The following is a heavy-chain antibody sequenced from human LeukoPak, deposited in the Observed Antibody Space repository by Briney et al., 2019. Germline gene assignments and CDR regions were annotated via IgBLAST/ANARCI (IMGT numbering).Heavy chain of an antibody. Sequence: GGSLRLSCAASGFTFSSYSMNWVRQAPGKGLEWVSGISGSGGNTYYAEALTGRFTVSRDNSKNTLYLQMNSLRAEDTALYYCAKGGLRGGTYNDDFWGQGTLVTVSS. CDR2: ISGSGGNT. V-gene: IGHV3-23*01. CDR3: AKGGLRGGTYNDDF. CDR1: GFTFSSYS. J-gene: IGHJ4*02. D-gene: IGHD3-16*01.